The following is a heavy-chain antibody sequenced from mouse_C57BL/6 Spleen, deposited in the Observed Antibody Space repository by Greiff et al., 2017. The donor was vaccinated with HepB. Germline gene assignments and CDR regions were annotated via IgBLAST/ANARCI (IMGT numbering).Heavy chain of an antibody. CDR2: INPNNGGT. V-gene: IGHV1-22*01. D-gene: IGHD3-2*02. CDR1: GYTFTDYN. CDR3: AREGTAQADRGFAY. Sequence: EVQLQQSGPELVKPGASVKMSCKASGYTFTDYNMHWVKQSHGKSLEWIGYINPNNGGTSYNQKFKGKATLTVNKASSTAYMELRSLTSEDSAVYYCAREGTAQADRGFAYWGQGTLVTVSA. J-gene: IGHJ3*01.